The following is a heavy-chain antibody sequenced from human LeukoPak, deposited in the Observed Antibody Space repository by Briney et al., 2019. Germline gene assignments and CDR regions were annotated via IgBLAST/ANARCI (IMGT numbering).Heavy chain of an antibody. CDR1: GFTFSSYN. CDR2: ISGSSSYI. CDR3: ARDRIAVAATETSFDY. Sequence: GGSLILSCAASGFTFSSYNMNWVRQAPGKGLEWVSSISGSSSYIYYADSVKGRFTISRGNAKNSLYLQMNSLRAEDTAVYYCARDRIAVAATETSFDYWGQGTLVTVSS. D-gene: IGHD6-19*01. V-gene: IGHV3-21*01. J-gene: IGHJ4*02.